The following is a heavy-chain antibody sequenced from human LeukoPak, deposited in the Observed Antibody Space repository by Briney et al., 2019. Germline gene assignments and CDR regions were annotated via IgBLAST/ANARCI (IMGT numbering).Heavy chain of an antibody. CDR3: ARDWWGGLSGSSSDAFDI. Sequence: ASVKVSCKASGYTFTSYGISWVRQDPGQGLEWMGWISAYNGNTNYAQKLQGRVTMTTDTSTSTAYMELRSLRSDDTAGYYCARDWWGGLSGSSSDAFDIWGQGTMVTVSS. CDR2: ISAYNGNT. J-gene: IGHJ3*02. V-gene: IGHV1-18*01. CDR1: GYTFTSYG. D-gene: IGHD1-26*01.